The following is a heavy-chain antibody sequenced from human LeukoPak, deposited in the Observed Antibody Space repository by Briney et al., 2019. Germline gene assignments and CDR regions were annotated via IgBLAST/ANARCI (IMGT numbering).Heavy chain of an antibody. V-gene: IGHV3-11*01. Sequence: GGSLRLSCAASGFTFSDYYMSWIRQAPGKGLEWVSYISSSGSTIYYADSVKGRFTISRDNAKNSLYLQMNSLRAEDTAVYYCAGTIRYYYYYYGMDVWGQGTTDTVSS. CDR1: GFTFSDYY. D-gene: IGHD5-24*01. CDR3: AGTIRYYYYYYGMDV. CDR2: ISSSGSTI. J-gene: IGHJ6*02.